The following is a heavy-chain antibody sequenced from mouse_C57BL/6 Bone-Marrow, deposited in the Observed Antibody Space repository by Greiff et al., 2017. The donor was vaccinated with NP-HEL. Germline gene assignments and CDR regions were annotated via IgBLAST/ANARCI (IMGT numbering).Heavy chain of an antibody. CDR1: GFTFSSYA. CDR2: ISSGGDYI. J-gene: IGHJ3*01. V-gene: IGHV5-9-1*02. D-gene: IGHD2-5*01. Sequence: EVKLVESGEGLVKPGGSLKLSCAASGFTFSSYAMSWVRQTPEKRLEWVAYISSGGDYIYYANTVKGRFTISRDNARNTLYLQMSSLKSEDTAMYYCTRGRVYSNSGWFAYWGQGTLVTVSA. CDR3: TRGRVYSNSGWFAY.